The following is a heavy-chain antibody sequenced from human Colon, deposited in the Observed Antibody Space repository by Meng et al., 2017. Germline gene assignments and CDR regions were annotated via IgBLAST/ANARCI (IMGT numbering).Heavy chain of an antibody. CDR1: GFTFSTYA. CDR2: ISGGPGST. J-gene: IGHJ4*02. D-gene: IGHD1-26*01. CDR3: AKNRAEWELLIDY. V-gene: IGHV3-23*04. Sequence: VQLVESGGGLVQPGGSLRPSCAASGFTFSTYAMSWVRQAPGMGLEWVSAISGGPGSTYYADSVKGRFTISRDNSKNTLYLQMNSLRAEDAAVYYCAKNRAEWELLIDYWGQGTLVTVSS.